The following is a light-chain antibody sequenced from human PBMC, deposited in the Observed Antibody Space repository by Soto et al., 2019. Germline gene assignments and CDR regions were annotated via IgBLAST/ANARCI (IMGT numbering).Light chain of an antibody. V-gene: IGKV3-20*01. Sequence: EIVLTQSPGTLSLSPGERGTLSCRASQRFGSSNLAWYQQKSGQAPRLLIYSTSSRATGIPDRFSGSGSGTDFTLTISRLDPEDFAVYYCQQYGNSPWTFGQGTKVEIK. CDR3: QQYGNSPWT. CDR2: STS. CDR1: QRFGSSN. J-gene: IGKJ1*01.